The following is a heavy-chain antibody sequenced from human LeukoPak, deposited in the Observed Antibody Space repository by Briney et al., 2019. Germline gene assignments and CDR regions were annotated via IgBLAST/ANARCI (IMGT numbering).Heavy chain of an antibody. D-gene: IGHD4-17*01. CDR1: GYPFTGYY. CDR3: AREISDYASAY. CDR2: INPNTGGT. J-gene: IGHJ4*02. Sequence: ASVKVPCKASGYPFTGYYIHWVRQAPGQGLEWMGWINPNTGGTNYAQKFQGRVTMTSDTSITTAYMDLSRLTSDDTAVYYCAREISDYASAYWGQGTLVTVSS. V-gene: IGHV1-2*02.